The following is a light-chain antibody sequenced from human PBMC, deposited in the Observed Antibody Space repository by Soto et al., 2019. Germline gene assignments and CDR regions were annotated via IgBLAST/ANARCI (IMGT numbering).Light chain of an antibody. V-gene: IGLV1-40*01. Sequence: QSVLTQPPSVSGAPGQRVTISCTGSSSNVGAGSDVHWYQQLPGTAPKLLIFGSTYRPSGVPDRFSGSKSDTSASLAIAGLXXEXXXXXYCQAYDNSLSGQVFGGGTKLTXL. CDR3: QAYDNSLSGQV. CDR2: GST. CDR1: SSNVGAGSD. J-gene: IGLJ2*01.